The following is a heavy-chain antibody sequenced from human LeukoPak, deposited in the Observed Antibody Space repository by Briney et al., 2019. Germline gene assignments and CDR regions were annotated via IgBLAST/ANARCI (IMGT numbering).Heavy chain of an antibody. V-gene: IGHV3-23*01. CDR2: INGSGDKT. CDR3: AKPARTDYADY. D-gene: IGHD1-14*01. Sequence: PGGSLRLSCTASGFTLSSYEMSWIRQAPGKGLEWVSSINGSGDKTYYADSVKGRFTISRDNSKNTLYLQMNSLRAEDTAVYYCAKPARTDYADYWGQGTLVTVSS. J-gene: IGHJ4*02. CDR1: GFTLSSYE.